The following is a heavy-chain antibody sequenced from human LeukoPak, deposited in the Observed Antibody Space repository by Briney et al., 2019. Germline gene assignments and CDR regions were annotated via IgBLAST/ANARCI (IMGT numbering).Heavy chain of an antibody. CDR1: GFTFSSYG. Sequence: GGSLRLSCAASGFTFSSYGMHWVRQAPGKGLEWVAVISYDGSNKYYADSVKGRFTISRDNSKNTLYLLMHSLRGEGTAVYSCARLFSGATPYYGLDVWGQGTTVTVSS. J-gene: IGHJ6*02. V-gene: IGHV3-30*03. CDR2: ISYDGSNK. CDR3: ARLFSGATPYYGLDV. D-gene: IGHD5-24*01.